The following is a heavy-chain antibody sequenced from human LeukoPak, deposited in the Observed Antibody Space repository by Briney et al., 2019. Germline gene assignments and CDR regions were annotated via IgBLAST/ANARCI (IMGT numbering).Heavy chain of an antibody. V-gene: IGHV2-5*02. J-gene: IGHJ3*02. CDR1: GFSLSTSGVG. CDR2: IYWDDDK. D-gene: IGHD6-25*01. Sequence: SGPTLVNPTQTLTLTCTFSGFSLSTSGVGVGWIRQPPGKALEWLALIYWDDDKRYSPSLKSRLTITEDTSKNQVVLTMTNMDPVDTATYYCAHRLESGRLNAFDIWGQGTMVTVSS. CDR3: AHRLESGRLNAFDI.